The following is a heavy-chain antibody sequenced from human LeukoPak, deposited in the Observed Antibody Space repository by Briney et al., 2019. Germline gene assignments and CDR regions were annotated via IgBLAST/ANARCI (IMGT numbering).Heavy chain of an antibody. V-gene: IGHV3-30*18. J-gene: IGHJ4*02. D-gene: IGHD2-2*01. Sequence: PGRSLRLSCAASGFTFSSYGMHWVRQAPGKGLEWVAVISCDGSNKYYADSVKGRFTISRDNSKNTLYLQMNSLRAEDTAVYYCAKDLGVVVPAASYWGQGTLVTVSS. CDR3: AKDLGVVVPAASY. CDR1: GFTFSSYG. CDR2: ISCDGSNK.